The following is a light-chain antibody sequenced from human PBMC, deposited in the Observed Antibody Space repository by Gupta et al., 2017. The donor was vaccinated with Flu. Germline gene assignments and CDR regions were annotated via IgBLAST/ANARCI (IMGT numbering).Light chain of an antibody. CDR2: EVS. V-gene: IGLV2-14*01. CDR3: NSYTSSTTPGV. CDR1: SIDIGDYDF. J-gene: IGLJ3*02. Sequence: SALTQPASLSGSPEQTITLSCTGTSIDIGDYDFVSWYRQVPGKAPKLIIYEVSRRPSGVFNRFSGSKSDNTASLTIPWLQADDEGDYYCNSYTSSTTPGVFGGGTKLSVL.